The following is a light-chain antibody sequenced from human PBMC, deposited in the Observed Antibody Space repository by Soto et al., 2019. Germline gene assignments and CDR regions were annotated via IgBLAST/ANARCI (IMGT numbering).Light chain of an antibody. CDR1: QSMSTNY. J-gene: IGKJ4*01. Sequence: EIVLAQSPDTLSLSPGERATLSCRSSQSMSTNYLAWYQQKSGQPPRLLIYGASIRATGIPDRFSGSGSGTDFTLTISRLEPEDFAVYSCHQSDSSPLTFGGGAKVEIK. CDR3: HQSDSSPLT. V-gene: IGKV3-20*01. CDR2: GAS.